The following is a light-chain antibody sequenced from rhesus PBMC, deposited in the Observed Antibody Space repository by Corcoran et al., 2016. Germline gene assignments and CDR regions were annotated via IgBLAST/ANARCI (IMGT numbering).Light chain of an antibody. CDR2: GAS. CDR1: QSVSSY. CDR3: QQYNNWNS. J-gene: IGKJ2*01. Sequence: EIVMTQSPATLSLSPGERATLSCRASQSVSSYVAWYQQQPEQAPRILIYGASSRATGIPDRFSGSGSGTDFTRIISRLEPEDVGVYYCQQYNNWNSFGQGTKVEIK. V-gene: IGKV3S9*01.